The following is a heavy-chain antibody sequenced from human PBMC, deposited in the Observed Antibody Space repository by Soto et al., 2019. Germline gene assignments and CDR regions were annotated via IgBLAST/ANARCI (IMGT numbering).Heavy chain of an antibody. CDR2: ISSSSSYI. CDR1: GFTFSSYS. CDR3: GRGDAPIAVAGTPSDY. V-gene: IGHV3-21*01. Sequence: EVQLVESGGGLVKPGGSLRLSCAASGFTFSSYSMNWVRQAPGKGLEWVSSISSSSSYIYYADSVKGRFTISRDNAKNSQYQQMNSLRAEDTAVYYCGRGDAPIAVAGTPSDYWGQGTLVTVSS. D-gene: IGHD6-19*01. J-gene: IGHJ4*02.